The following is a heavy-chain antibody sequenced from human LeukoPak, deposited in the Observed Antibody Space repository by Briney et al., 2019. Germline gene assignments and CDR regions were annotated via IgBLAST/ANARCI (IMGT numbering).Heavy chain of an antibody. D-gene: IGHD3-22*01. V-gene: IGHV3-48*04. J-gene: IGHJ4*02. CDR3: ARDLPYYYDSSGYYEHGY. CDR2: ISSSSSTI. CDR1: GFTFSSYS. Sequence: GGSLRISGASSGFTFSSYSMNWVRQAPGKGLEWVSYISSSSSTIYYADSVKGRFTISRDNAKNSLYLQMNSLRAEDTAVYYCARDLPYYYDSSGYYEHGYWGQGTLVTVSS.